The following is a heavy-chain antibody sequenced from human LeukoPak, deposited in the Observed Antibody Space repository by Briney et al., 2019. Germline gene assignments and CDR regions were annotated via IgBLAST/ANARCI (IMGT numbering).Heavy chain of an antibody. CDR1: GYTFTHHF. CDR3: ASEGYGVKPFGS. Sequence: GASVKVSCKVSGYTFTHHFLHWVRQAPGRGLKWMGRINPVSGETNYKDKLQGTITMTSATSISTEYLEVAMLNSDATGVYYCASEGYGVKPFGSWGQGTLVIVSS. CDR2: INPVSGET. J-gene: IGHJ5*01. V-gene: IGHV1-2*05. D-gene: IGHD2-8*01.